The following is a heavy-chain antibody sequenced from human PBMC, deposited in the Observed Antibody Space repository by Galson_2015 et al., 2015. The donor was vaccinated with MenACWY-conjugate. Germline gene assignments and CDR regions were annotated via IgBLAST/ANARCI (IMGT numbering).Heavy chain of an antibody. D-gene: IGHD3-10*01. CDR1: GFTVSSSY. J-gene: IGHJ6*02. Sequence: SLRLSCAVSGFTVSSSYMTWGRQAPGKGLEWVSVIYSDGSTYNADSVKGRFTISRDNSKNTVFLQMTSLRAEDTAMYYCAGDSRATTVWGLNKRKTIDYYYGMDVWGQGTTVIVSS. CDR2: IYSDGST. CDR3: AGDSRATTVWGLNKRKTIDYYYGMDV. V-gene: IGHV3-53*01.